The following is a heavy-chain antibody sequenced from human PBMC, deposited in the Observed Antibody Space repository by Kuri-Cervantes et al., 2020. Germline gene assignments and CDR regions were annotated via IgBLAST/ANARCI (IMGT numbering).Heavy chain of an antibody. CDR1: GFTFSSYA. Sequence: GGSLRLSCAASGFTFSSYAMDWVRQAPGKGLEWVSAISGSGGSTYYADSVKGRFTISRDNSKNTLYLQMNSLRAEDAAVYYCSKDSGRITVVRGVIISGDWFDPWGQGTLVTVSS. CDR2: ISGSGGST. V-gene: IGHV3-23*01. J-gene: IGHJ5*02. D-gene: IGHD3-10*01. CDR3: SKDSGRITVVRGVIISGDWFDP.